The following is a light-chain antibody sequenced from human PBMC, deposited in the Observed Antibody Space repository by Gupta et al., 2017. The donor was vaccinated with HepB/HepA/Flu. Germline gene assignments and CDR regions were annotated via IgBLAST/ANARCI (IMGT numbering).Light chain of an antibody. J-gene: IGLJ1*01. CDR2: EVN. CDR1: SSDVGGYDY. V-gene: IGLV2-8*01. CDR3: SSYADTKTHV. Sequence: QSALTQPPSASGSPGQSVTISCTGTSSDVGGYDYVSWFQQYPGKAPKLMIYEVNKRPSGVPDRFSGSKSGNTASLTVSGLQAEDEADYYCSSYADTKTHVFGTGTKVTVL.